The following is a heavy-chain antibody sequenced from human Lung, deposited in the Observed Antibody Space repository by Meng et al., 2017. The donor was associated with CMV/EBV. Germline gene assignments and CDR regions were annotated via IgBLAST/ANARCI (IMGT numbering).Heavy chain of an antibody. J-gene: IGHJ4*02. CDR2: IYHSGST. CDR1: GGSMSSTNW. V-gene: IGHV4-4*02. Sequence: HVQMQDPGPGLVKPSGNLSLTCAVSGGSMSSTNWWSWVRQPPGKGLEWIGEIYHSGSTNYNPSLKSRVSISVDKSKNQFSLKLSSVTAADTAVYYCARADKVRFDYWGQGTLVTVSS. CDR3: ARADKVRFDY.